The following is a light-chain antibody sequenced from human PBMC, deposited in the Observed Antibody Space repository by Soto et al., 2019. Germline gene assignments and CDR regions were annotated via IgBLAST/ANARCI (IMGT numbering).Light chain of an antibody. V-gene: IGLV2-14*01. CDR1: SSDVGLFSY. Sequence: QPVLTQPASVSGSPGQSITISCTGTSSDVGLFSYVSWYQQHPGKVPKLIIYEVTNRPSGVSNRFSGSKSGNAASLTISGLQAEDEADYYCTSYSSSSPVVFGGGTKVTVL. J-gene: IGLJ2*01. CDR3: TSYSSSSPVV. CDR2: EVT.